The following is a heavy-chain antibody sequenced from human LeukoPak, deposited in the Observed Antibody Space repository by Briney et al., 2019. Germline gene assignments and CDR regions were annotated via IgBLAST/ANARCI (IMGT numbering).Heavy chain of an antibody. CDR1: GFTFSSYA. D-gene: IGHD4-17*01. CDR2: ISGSGGST. V-gene: IGHV3-23*01. Sequence: GGSLRLSCAASGFTFSSYAMSWVRQAPGKGLGVVAAISGSGGSTYYADAVKGRFTISRDNSKTTLYLQMNSLRAKDTAVYYCAKDYGDYGRGYYFDYWGQGTLVTVSS. J-gene: IGHJ4*02. CDR3: AKDYGDYGRGYYFDY.